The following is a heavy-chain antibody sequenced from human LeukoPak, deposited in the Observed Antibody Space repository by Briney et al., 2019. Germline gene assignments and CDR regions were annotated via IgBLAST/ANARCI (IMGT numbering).Heavy chain of an antibody. CDR2: ISGSGGST. J-gene: IGHJ4*02. D-gene: IGHD4-17*01. CDR3: AKLSIREDYGDPYYFDY. Sequence: SGGSLRLSCAASGFTFSSYAMSWVRQAPGKGLEWVSAISGSGGSTYYADSVKGRFTISRDNSKNTLYLQMNSLRAEDTAVYYCAKLSIREDYGDPYYFDYWGQGTLVTVSS. CDR1: GFTFSSYA. V-gene: IGHV3-23*01.